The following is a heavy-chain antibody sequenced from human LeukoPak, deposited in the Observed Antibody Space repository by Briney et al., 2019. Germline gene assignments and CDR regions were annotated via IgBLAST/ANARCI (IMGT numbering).Heavy chain of an antibody. Sequence: GGSLRLSCAASGFSFNGYWMKWVRQAPGKGLEWVANINQDGSEKYYVDSVKGRFTISRDNAKNSLYLQMNSLRAEDTAVYYCARRVEHSSNGMDVWGQGTTVTVSS. V-gene: IGHV3-7*02. CDR3: ARRVEHSSNGMDV. CDR1: GFSFNGYW. D-gene: IGHD6-19*01. CDR2: INQDGSEK. J-gene: IGHJ6*02.